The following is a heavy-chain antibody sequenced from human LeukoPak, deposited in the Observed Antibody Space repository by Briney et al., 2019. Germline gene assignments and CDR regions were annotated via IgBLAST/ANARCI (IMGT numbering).Heavy chain of an antibody. CDR1: GFTFSSYG. CDR3: AKGQSSGYYYYFDY. Sequence: GRSLRLSCAASGFTFSSYGMPWVRQAPGKGLEWVAVIWYDGSNKYYADSVKGRFTISRDNSKNTLYLQMNSLRAEDTAVYYCAKGQSSGYYYYFDYWGQGTLVTVSS. J-gene: IGHJ4*02. D-gene: IGHD3-22*01. V-gene: IGHV3-33*06. CDR2: IWYDGSNK.